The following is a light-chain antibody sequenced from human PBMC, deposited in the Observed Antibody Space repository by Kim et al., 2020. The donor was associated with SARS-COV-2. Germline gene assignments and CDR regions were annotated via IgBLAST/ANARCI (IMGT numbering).Light chain of an antibody. J-gene: IGLJ3*02. V-gene: IGLV4-69*01. Sequence: ASVKLTCTLGSGHSTYAIEWHQQQPEKGPRYLMKVDSDGSHNKGDGIPDRFSGSSSGAERYLTISSLQSEDEADYYCQTWDTGIRVFGGGTKVTVL. CDR2: VDSDGSH. CDR3: QTWDTGIRV. CDR1: SGHSTYA.